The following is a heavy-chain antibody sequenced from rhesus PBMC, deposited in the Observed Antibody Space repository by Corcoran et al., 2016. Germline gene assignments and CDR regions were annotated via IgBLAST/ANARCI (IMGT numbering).Heavy chain of an antibody. Sequence: QVQLQESGPGLVKPSETLSLTCAVSGSSISGAYDWPWLRQPPGKGLEWIGYVYGSSGSPIYNPSLENRVSISKDTSKNQFSLKLSSVTAADTAVYYCVRDTSWPDQIFDYWGQGVLVTVSS. CDR3: VRDTSWPDQIFDY. CDR2: VYGSSGSP. V-gene: IGHV4-76*01. D-gene: IGHD6-13*01. CDR1: GSSISGAYD. J-gene: IGHJ4*01.